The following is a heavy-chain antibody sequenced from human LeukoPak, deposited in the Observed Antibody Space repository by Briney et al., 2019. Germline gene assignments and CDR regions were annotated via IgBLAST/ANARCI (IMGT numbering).Heavy chain of an antibody. Sequence: GGSLRLSCAASGFTVNSNYMSWVRQAPGKGLEYVSAISTDGRSTYYADSVKGRFTISRDNSKNTLYLLMSSLRAEDTAVYYCAKGDGSNSQPDYWGQGTLVSVSS. CDR2: ISTDGRST. D-gene: IGHD4-23*01. CDR3: AKGDGSNSQPDY. CDR1: GFTVNSNY. V-gene: IGHV3-64D*06. J-gene: IGHJ4*02.